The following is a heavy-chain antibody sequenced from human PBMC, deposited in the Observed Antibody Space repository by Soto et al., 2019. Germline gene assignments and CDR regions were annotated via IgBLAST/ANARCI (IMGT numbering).Heavy chain of an antibody. CDR1: GGTFSSYA. D-gene: IGHD3-3*01. CDR3: ARDWTTYDFWSGYSSWFDP. J-gene: IGHJ5*02. V-gene: IGHV1-69*13. CDR2: IIPIFGTA. Sequence: ASVKVSCKASGGTFSSYAISWVRQAPGQGLEWMGGIIPIFGTANYAQKFQGRVTITADESTSTAYMELSSLRSEDTAVYYCARDWTTYDFWSGYSSWFDPWGQGTLVTVSS.